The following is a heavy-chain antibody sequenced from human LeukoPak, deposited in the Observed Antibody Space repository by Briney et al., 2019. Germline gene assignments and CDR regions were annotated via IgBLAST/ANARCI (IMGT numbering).Heavy chain of an antibody. D-gene: IGHD1-26*01. CDR3: ARGSSGTEGFEP. Sequence: ASVKVSFKASGYSFTKFGISWVRQAPGRGLEWVGWIYNGNTKYAQRLQGRVTMTTDTSTSTAYMELRSLVSDDTAVYYCARGSSGTEGFEPWGQGTLVTVSS. V-gene: IGHV1-18*01. J-gene: IGHJ5*02. CDR1: GYSFTKFG. CDR2: IYNGNT.